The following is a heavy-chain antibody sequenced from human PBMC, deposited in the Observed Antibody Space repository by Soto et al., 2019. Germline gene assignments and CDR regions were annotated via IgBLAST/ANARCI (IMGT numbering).Heavy chain of an antibody. V-gene: IGHV4-34*01. CDR2: VKDGGHT. D-gene: IGHD5-12*01. CDR3: ARGQVGVVATH. J-gene: IGHJ4*02. Sequence: QVQLQQWGAELLKPSETLSLNCAVTGGSLSGYYWSWIRQPPGKGLEWIGEVKDGGHTNYSPSLRGRVTISSDTSNNQFSLRLNSVTAADTGVYYCARGQVGVVATHWDQGSLVTVSS. CDR1: GGSLSGYY.